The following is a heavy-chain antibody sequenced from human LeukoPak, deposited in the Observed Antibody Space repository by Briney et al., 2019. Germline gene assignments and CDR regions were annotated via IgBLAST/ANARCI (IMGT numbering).Heavy chain of an antibody. CDR3: ARVYDSSGYYSDY. Sequence: SVKVSCKASGHTFTSYDINWVRQATGQGLEWMGWMNPNSGNTGYAQKFQGRVTMTRNTSISTAYMELSSLRSEDTAVYYCARVYDSSGYYSDYWGQGTLVTVSS. V-gene: IGHV1-8*01. CDR2: MNPNSGNT. J-gene: IGHJ4*02. CDR1: GHTFTSYD. D-gene: IGHD3-22*01.